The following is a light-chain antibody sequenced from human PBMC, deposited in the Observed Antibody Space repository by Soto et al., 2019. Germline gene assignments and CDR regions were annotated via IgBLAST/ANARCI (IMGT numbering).Light chain of an antibody. J-gene: IGKJ1*01. CDR3: QQYGGSPRT. V-gene: IGKV3-20*01. CDR2: DAS. CDR1: QSISQS. Sequence: EVVLTQSPGTLSLSPGERATLSCRASQSISQSLAWYQQRPGQSPRLLIYDASRRATGIPDRFTGNGFGTDFTLTISRLAPEDLAVYYCQQYGGSPRTFGQGTKVDIK.